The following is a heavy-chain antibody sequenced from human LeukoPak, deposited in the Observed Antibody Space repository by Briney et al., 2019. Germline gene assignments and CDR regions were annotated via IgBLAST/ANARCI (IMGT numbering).Heavy chain of an antibody. V-gene: IGHV4-34*01. J-gene: IGHJ4*02. CDR2: INHSGST. CDR3: ARGHDSSGYRIDY. CDR1: GGSFSGYY. Sequence: SETLSLTCAVYGGSFSGYYWSWIRQPPGKGLEWIGEINHSGSTNYNTSLKSRVTISVDTSKNQFSLKLSSVTAADTAVYYCARGHDSSGYRIDYWGQGTLVTVSS. D-gene: IGHD3-22*01.